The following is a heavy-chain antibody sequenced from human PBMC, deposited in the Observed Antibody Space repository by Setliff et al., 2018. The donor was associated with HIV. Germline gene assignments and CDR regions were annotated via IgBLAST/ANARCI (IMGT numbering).Heavy chain of an antibody. CDR3: ARVCPPVRYNFWSGYYPKAGYFDY. J-gene: IGHJ4*02. Sequence: GYYWGWIRQPPGKGLEWIGSIYHSGSTYYNPSLKSRVTISVDTSKNQFSLKLSSVTAADTAVYYCARVCPPVRYNFWSGYYPKAGYFDYWGQGALVTVSS. CDR2: IYHSGST. D-gene: IGHD3-3*01. CDR1: GYY. V-gene: IGHV4-38-2*02.